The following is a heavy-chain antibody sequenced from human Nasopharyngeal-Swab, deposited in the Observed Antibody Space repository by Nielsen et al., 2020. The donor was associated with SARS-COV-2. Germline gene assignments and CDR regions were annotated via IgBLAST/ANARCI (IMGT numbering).Heavy chain of an antibody. CDR2: INPSGGST. CDR3: ARGGEMATITRDAFDI. J-gene: IGHJ3*02. CDR1: GYTFTSYY. V-gene: IGHV1-46*01. D-gene: IGHD5-24*01. Sequence: ALVKVSCKASGYTFTSYYMHWVRQAPGQGLEWMGIINPSGGSTSYAQKFQGRVTMTRDTSTSTVYMELSSLRSEDTAVYYCARGGEMATITRDAFDIWGQGTMVTVSS.